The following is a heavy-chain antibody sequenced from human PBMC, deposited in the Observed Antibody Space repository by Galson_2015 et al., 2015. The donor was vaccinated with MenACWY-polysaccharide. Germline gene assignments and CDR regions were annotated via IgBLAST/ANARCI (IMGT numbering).Heavy chain of an antibody. Sequence: LRLSCAASGSKFRGSGMHWVRPAPVQGLEWVAVIQYDGSQKQYIDSVRGRFSISRDNSKNTLYLEMNSLRAEDTALYYCAREGSRIVFHAFDIWGQGTMVTVSS. V-gene: IGHV3-33*01. CDR3: AREGSRIVFHAFDI. CDR2: IQYDGSQK. J-gene: IGHJ3*02. CDR1: GSKFRGSG. D-gene: IGHD3-10*02.